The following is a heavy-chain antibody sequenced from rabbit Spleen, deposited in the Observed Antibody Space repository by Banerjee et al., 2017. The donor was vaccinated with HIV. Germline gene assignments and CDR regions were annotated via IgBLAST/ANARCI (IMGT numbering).Heavy chain of an antibody. J-gene: IGHJ6*01. V-gene: IGHV1S47*01. CDR3: ARDSGSSFSSYGMDL. CDR1: GFDFSDYG. D-gene: IGHD8-1*01. Sequence: QEQLVESGGGLVQPGGSLKLSCKTSGFDFSDYGVSWVRQAPGKGPEWIASVDNGDGSTYYANWANGRFTISKTSSTTVTLQMPSLTAADTATYFCARDSGSSFSSYGMDLWGPGTLVTVS. CDR2: VDNGDGST.